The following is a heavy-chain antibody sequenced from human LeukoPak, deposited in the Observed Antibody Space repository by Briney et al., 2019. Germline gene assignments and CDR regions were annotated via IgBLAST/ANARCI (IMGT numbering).Heavy chain of an antibody. Sequence: PSETLSLTCTVSGGSISSYYWSWIRQPAGKGLEWIGRIYTSGSTNYNPSLKSRFTMSVDTSKNQFSLKLSSVTAVDTAVYYCARESHNSSGWYYYYYYYMDVWGKGTTVTVSS. D-gene: IGHD6-19*01. J-gene: IGHJ6*03. CDR3: ARESHNSSGWYYYYYYYMDV. CDR1: GGSISSYY. CDR2: IYTSGST. V-gene: IGHV4-4*07.